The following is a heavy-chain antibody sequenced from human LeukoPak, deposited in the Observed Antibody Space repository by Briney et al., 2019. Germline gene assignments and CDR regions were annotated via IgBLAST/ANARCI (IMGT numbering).Heavy chain of an antibody. CDR2: ISSSGSTI. D-gene: IGHD2-21*02. V-gene: IGHV3-48*03. J-gene: IGHJ6*03. CDR3: ARWCGGDSYYYYYIDV. CDR1: GFTFSSYE. Sequence: GGSLRLSCAASGFTFSSYEMKWVGQAPGKGLEWVSYISSSGSTIYYADSVKGGFTISRDKAKKSVYLQMNSLRGKDTAVYYCARWCGGDSYYYYYIDVWGKGTTVTVSS.